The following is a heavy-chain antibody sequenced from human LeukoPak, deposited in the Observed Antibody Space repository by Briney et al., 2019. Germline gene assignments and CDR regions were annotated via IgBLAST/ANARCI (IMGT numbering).Heavy chain of an antibody. CDR3: ATERNWVFDY. Sequence: GGSLRLSCAASGFTFSSYAMSWVRQAPGKGLEWVSAITGSGGSTYYADTVKGRFTISRDNAKNTLYVQMNSLRAEDTAVYYCATERNWVFDYWGQGTLVTVSS. V-gene: IGHV3-23*01. J-gene: IGHJ4*02. D-gene: IGHD7-27*01. CDR2: ITGSGGST. CDR1: GFTFSSYA.